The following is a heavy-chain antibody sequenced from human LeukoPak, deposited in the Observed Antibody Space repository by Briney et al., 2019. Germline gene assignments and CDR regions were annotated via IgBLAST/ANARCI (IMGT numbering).Heavy chain of an antibody. Sequence: SETLSLTCAVSKASYIGDSWSWIRQPPGKGLEWIGEINHSGSSNYNPSLKSRVTISADTSRNEVSLRLTSVTAADTAVYYCARSIVVLQYWYFDLWGRGTLVTVSS. J-gene: IGHJ2*01. CDR2: INHSGSS. V-gene: IGHV4-34*01. D-gene: IGHD3-22*01. CDR1: KASYIGDS. CDR3: ARSIVVLQYWYFDL.